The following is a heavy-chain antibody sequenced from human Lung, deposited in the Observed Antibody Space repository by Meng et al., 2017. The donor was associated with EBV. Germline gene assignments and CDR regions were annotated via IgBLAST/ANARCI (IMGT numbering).Heavy chain of an antibody. D-gene: IGHD3-3*01. CDR3: ARGKLSGYRYFDY. V-gene: IGHV4-4*02. CDR2: IYHSGST. Sequence: QVQLQESGQGLGKPSGTLSLTWAGSGRSISSSNWWSWVRQPRGKGLEWIGEIYHSGSTNYNPSLKSRVTISVDKSKNQFSLKLSSVTAADTAVYYCARGKLSGYRYFDYWGQGTLVTVSS. CDR1: GRSISSSNW. J-gene: IGHJ4*02.